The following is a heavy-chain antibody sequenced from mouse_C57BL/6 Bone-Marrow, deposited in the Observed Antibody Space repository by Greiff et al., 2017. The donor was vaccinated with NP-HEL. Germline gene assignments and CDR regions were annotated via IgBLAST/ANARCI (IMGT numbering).Heavy chain of an antibody. CDR2: IHPNSGST. Sequence: QVQLKQPGAELVKPGASVKLSCKASGYTFTSYWMHWVKQRPGQGLEWIGMIHPNSGSTNYNEKFKSKATLTVDKSSSTAYMQLSSLTSEDSAVYYCARRALITTVVARYFDVWGTGTTVTVSS. CDR1: GYTFTSYW. CDR3: ARRALITTVVARYFDV. V-gene: IGHV1-64*01. D-gene: IGHD1-1*01. J-gene: IGHJ1*03.